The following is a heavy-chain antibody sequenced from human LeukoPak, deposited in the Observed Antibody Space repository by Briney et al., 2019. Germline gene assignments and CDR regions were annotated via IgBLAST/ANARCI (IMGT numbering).Heavy chain of an antibody. CDR2: ISWNSGSI. CDR3: AKDPHALCDSSGYLPY. CDR1: GFTFDDYA. J-gene: IGHJ4*02. Sequence: GGSLRLSCAASGFTFDDYAMHWVRQAPGKGLEWVSGISWNSGSIGYADSVKGRFTISRDNSKNTLYLQMNSLRAEDTAVYYCAKDPHALCDSSGYLPYWGQGTLVTVSS. D-gene: IGHD3-22*01. V-gene: IGHV3-9*01.